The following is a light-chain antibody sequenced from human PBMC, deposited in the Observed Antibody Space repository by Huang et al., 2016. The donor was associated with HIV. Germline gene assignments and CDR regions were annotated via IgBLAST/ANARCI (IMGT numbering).Light chain of an antibody. CDR3: QQYYSTLGLT. V-gene: IGKV1-NL1*01. Sequence: DIQMTQSPSSLAASVGDRVTITCRASQGISNSLAWYQQKAGKAPKLLVYAASRLESGVPGRFSGSGSGTDYSLTISSLQPEDVATYYCQQYYSTLGLTFGGGTKVEIK. CDR2: AAS. J-gene: IGKJ4*01. CDR1: QGISNS.